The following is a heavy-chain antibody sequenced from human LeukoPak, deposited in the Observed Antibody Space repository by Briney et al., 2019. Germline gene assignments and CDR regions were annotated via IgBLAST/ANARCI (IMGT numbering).Heavy chain of an antibody. D-gene: IGHD3-22*01. V-gene: IGHV3-30*03. Sequence: PGRSLRLSCAASGFTFSSYGMHWVRQAPGKGLEWVAVISYDGSNKYYADSVKGRFTISRDNSKNTLYLQMNSLRAEDTAVYYCARGGKIVVVIGSDYWGQGTLVTVSS. J-gene: IGHJ4*02. CDR2: ISYDGSNK. CDR3: ARGGKIVVVIGSDY. CDR1: GFTFSSYG.